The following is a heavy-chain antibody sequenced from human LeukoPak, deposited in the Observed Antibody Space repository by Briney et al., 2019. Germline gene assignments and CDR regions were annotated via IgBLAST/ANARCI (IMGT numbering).Heavy chain of an antibody. V-gene: IGHV3-21*01. D-gene: IGHD3/OR15-3a*01. CDR3: ANLDGRGNIP. Sequence: PGGSLRLSCAASGFTFSRYSMNWVRQAPGKGLEWVSSISSSSSYRYYADSVKGRFTISRDNAKNSLHLQMNSLRAEDTAVYYCANLDGRGNIPWGQGTLVTVSS. CDR2: ISSSSSYR. J-gene: IGHJ5*02. CDR1: GFTFSRYS.